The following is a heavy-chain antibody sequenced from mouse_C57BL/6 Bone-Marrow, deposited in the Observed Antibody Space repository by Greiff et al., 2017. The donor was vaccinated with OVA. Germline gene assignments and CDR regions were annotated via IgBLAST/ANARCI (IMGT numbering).Heavy chain of an antibody. CDR3: ARSGYYDYDWYFDV. Sequence: QVQLQQPGAELVKPGASVKLSCKASGYTFTSYWMHWVKQRPGQGLEWIGMIHPNSGSTNYNEKFKSKATLTVDKSSSTAYMQLSSLTSEDSAVYYCARSGYYDYDWYFDVWGTGTTVTVSS. CDR1: GYTFTSYW. D-gene: IGHD2-4*01. J-gene: IGHJ1*03. V-gene: IGHV1-64*01. CDR2: IHPNSGST.